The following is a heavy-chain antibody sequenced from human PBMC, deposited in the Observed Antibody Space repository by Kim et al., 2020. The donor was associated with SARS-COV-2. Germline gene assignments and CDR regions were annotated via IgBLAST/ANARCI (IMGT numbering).Heavy chain of an antibody. CDR2: VSWNSVSI. CDR3: AKGVGGSRRIGFDY. J-gene: IGHJ4*02. D-gene: IGHD2-15*01. Sequence: GGSLRLSCAASGFTFGDYAMHWVRQTPGKGLEWVSGVSWNSVSIGYADSVKGRFTISRDNAKNSLYLQMNSLRPEDTALYYCAKGVGGSRRIGFDYWGQGTLVTVSS. V-gene: IGHV3-9*01. CDR1: GFTFGDYA.